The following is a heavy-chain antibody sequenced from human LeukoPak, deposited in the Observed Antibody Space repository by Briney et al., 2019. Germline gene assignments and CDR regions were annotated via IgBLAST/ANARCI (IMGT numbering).Heavy chain of an antibody. CDR2: IIPIFGTP. V-gene: IGHV1-69*05. CDR1: GNAFSNYA. Sequence: SLKVSCKTSGNAFSNYAINWVRQAPGQGLEWMGAIIPIFGTPKNAQKFEGRVTITTDVSTSTAYMELSSLRPEDTAVYYCAKFDRVTAIPKWDQGTLITVSS. D-gene: IGHD2-21*02. CDR3: AKFDRVTAIPK. J-gene: IGHJ4*02.